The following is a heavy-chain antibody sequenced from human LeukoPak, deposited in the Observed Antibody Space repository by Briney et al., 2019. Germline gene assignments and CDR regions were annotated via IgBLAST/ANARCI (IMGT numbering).Heavy chain of an antibody. CDR3: AGSDGDYVWGLRYAFDI. CDR2: ISYDGSNK. CDR1: GFTFSSYG. D-gene: IGHD3-16*01. J-gene: IGHJ3*02. Sequence: PGGSLRLSCAASGFTFSSYGMHWVRQAPGKGLEWVAVISYDGSNKYYADSVKGRFTISRDNSKNTLYLQMNSLRAEDTAVYYCAGSDGDYVWGLRYAFDIWGQGTMVTVSS. V-gene: IGHV3-30*03.